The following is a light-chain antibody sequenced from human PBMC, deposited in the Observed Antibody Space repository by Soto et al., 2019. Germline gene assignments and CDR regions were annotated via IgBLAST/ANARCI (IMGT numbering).Light chain of an antibody. Sequence: NFMLTQPHSVSESPGKTVTISCTRSSGSIASNDVQWYQQRPGSAPTTVIYEDKQRPSGVPDRFSGSIDRSSNSATLTISGLQPEDEADYYCQSYDANNQGVFGGGTKLTVL. CDR1: SGSIASND. V-gene: IGLV6-57*04. J-gene: IGLJ3*02. CDR3: QSYDANNQGV. CDR2: EDK.